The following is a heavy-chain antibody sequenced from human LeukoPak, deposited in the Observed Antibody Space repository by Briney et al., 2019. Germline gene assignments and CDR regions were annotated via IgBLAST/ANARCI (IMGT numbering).Heavy chain of an antibody. CDR2: ISYPGDIT. Sequence: GRSLRLSCAASGFTFSSYAMHCVRQAPGKGLEWVALISYPGDITYYADSVKGRFTLSRDNSKTTLFLQLNSLRAEDTAVYYCARDSTYYYDSGSSGPHYFDFWGQGTLVTVSS. CDR3: ARDSTYYYDSGSSGPHYFDF. J-gene: IGHJ4*02. V-gene: IGHV3-30*01. D-gene: IGHD3-10*01. CDR1: GFTFSSYA.